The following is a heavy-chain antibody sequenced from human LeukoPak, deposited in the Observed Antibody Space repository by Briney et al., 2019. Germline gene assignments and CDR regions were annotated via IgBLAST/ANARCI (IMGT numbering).Heavy chain of an antibody. Sequence: PGGSLRLSCAASGFPFSSYPMSWVRQAPGKGLEWVSSISSSAGSTYYADSVKGRFTISRDYSKNTLYLQMNSLRAEDTAIYYCAKNRGFRGVIVVPPLDFWGQGTLVTASS. CDR2: ISSSAGST. CDR3: AKNRGFRGVIVVPPLDF. V-gene: IGHV3-23*01. J-gene: IGHJ4*02. CDR1: GFPFSSYP. D-gene: IGHD3-16*02.